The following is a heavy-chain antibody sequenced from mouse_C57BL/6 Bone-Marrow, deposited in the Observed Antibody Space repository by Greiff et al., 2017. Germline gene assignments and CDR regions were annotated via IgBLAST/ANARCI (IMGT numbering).Heavy chain of an antibody. CDR1: GYTFTDYY. CDR2: IYPGSGNT. J-gene: IGHJ4*01. V-gene: IGHV1-76*01. Sequence: QVLLQQSGAELVRPGASVKLSCKASGYTFTDYYINWVKQRPGQGLEWIARIYPGSGNTYYNEKFKGKATLTAEKSSSTAYMQLSSLTSEDSAVYFCARGYYAMDYWGQGTSVTVSS. CDR3: ARGYYAMDY.